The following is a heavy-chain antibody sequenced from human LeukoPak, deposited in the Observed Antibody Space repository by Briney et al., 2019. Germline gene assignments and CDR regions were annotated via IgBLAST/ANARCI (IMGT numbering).Heavy chain of an antibody. D-gene: IGHD6-13*01. V-gene: IGHV3-74*01. J-gene: IGHJ6*03. Sequence: GGSLRLSCAASGFTFNNYWMHWVRQAPGKGLVWVARTNIHGTSANYADSVKGRFIISRDNANNTLYLQMNGLRDEDTGVYYALAGYYYYYMDVWGKGTTVTDSS. CDR1: GFTFNNYW. CDR3: LAGYYYYYMDV. CDR2: TNIHGTSA.